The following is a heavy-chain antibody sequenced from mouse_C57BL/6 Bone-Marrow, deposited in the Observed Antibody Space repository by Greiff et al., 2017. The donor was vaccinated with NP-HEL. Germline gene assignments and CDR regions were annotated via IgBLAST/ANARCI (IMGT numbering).Heavy chain of an antibody. D-gene: IGHD1-1*01. Sequence: QVQLQQPGAELVKPGASVKLSCKASGYTFTSYWMQWVKQRPGQGLEWIGEIDPSDSYTNYNQKFKGKATLTVDTSSSTAYMQLSSLTSEDSAVYYCTRENALIAAVVALYWYFDVWGTGTTDTVSS. CDR3: TRENALIAAVVALYWYFDV. J-gene: IGHJ1*03. CDR2: IDPSDSYT. CDR1: GYTFTSYW. V-gene: IGHV1-50*01.